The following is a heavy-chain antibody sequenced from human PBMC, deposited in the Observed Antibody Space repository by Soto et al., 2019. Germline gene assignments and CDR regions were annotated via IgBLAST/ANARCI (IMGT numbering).Heavy chain of an antibody. V-gene: IGHV3-15*07. Sequence: EGRLVESGGGLVKPEESLRLSCAASGFIFTNAWMNWVRQAPGKGLEWVGRVKSKIDDETTDYAAPVKGRFTITRDDSYRMVFLQKNSMISDDAAVFYCTASKRGGVGAFDYWGPGTPVTVSS. CDR3: TASKRGGVGAFDY. D-gene: IGHD1-26*01. CDR2: VKSKIDDETT. J-gene: IGHJ4*02. CDR1: GFIFTNAW.